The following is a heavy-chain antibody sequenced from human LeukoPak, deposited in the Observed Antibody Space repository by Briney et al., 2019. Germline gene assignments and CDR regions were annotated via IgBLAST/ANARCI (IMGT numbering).Heavy chain of an antibody. J-gene: IGHJ4*02. Sequence: PGGSLRLSCAASGLTFRCYGMLCLPPAPGKGLEWLAAISYHGSHEYHASSVTGRFTISRDNYKNLFVLQLNSLSAEDTALYCGAKDGYGAEDYTGYRIDDCWGQGTLVTVSS. CDR3: AKDGYGAEDYTGYRIDDC. D-gene: IGHD4-11*01. CDR2: ISYHGSHE. V-gene: IGHV3-30*18. CDR1: GLTFRCYG.